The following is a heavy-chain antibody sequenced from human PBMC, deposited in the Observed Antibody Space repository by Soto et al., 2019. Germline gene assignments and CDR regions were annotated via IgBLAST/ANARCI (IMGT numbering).Heavy chain of an antibody. D-gene: IGHD3-10*01. CDR1: GYSISSSNW. J-gene: IGHJ4*02. CDR2: IYYSGTT. CDR3: ASRKSSPYFDY. V-gene: IGHV4-28*01. Sequence: PSETLSLTCAVSGYSISSSNWWGWIRQPPGKGLEWIGYIYYSGTTYYNPSLKSRVTMSADTSKNQFSLKLSSVTAADTAVYYCASRKSSPYFDYWGQGTLVTVSS.